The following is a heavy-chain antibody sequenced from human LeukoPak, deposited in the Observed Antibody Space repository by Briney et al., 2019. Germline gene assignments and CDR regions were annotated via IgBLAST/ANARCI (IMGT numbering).Heavy chain of an antibody. V-gene: IGHV3-7*01. CDR3: ARNRGGLGILEY. D-gene: IGHD7-27*01. J-gene: IGHJ4*02. CDR2: IKPDGSEK. CDR1: GFTFSSYW. Sequence: GGSLRLSCAASGFTFSSYWMSGIRQAPGKGLEWVANIKPDGSEKYYVDSVKGRFTISRDNAKNSLYLQMNSLRAEDTAVYYCARNRGGLGILEYWGQGTLVTVSS.